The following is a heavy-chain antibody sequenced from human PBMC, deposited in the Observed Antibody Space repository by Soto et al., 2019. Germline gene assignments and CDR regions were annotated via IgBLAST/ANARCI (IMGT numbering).Heavy chain of an antibody. Sequence: SLTCTVSGGSISSYYWSWIRQPPGKGLEWIGEINHSGSTNYNPSLKSRVTISVDTSKNQFSLKLSSVTAADTAVYYCARLGYSYGSAAFDIWGQGTMVTVSS. V-gene: IGHV4-34*01. CDR3: ARLGYSYGSAAFDI. J-gene: IGHJ3*02. CDR1: GGSISSYY. D-gene: IGHD5-18*01. CDR2: INHSGST.